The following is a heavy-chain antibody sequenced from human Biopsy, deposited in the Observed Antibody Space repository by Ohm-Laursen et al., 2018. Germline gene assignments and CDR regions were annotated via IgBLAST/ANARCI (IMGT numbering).Heavy chain of an antibody. CDR2: ISSGGSTT. V-gene: IGHV3-11*01. D-gene: IGHD3-16*01. Sequence: SLSLSCAGSGFTFSDYQMSWIRQTPGKGLEWVSHISSGGSTTFHADSVKGRFTISRDDAKGSLYLQMTNLRAEDTAVYYCGRSYGIMAAPVHLWGQGTLVTVSS. CDR3: GRSYGIMAAPVHL. J-gene: IGHJ4*01. CDR1: GFTFSDYQ.